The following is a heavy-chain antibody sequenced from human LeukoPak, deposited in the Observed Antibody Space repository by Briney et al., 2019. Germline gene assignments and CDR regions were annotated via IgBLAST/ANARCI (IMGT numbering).Heavy chain of an antibody. CDR1: GYSFTTYY. CDR2: INPNAGTT. V-gene: IGHV1-46*01. CDR3: ARGIAMAAVGTQIDY. Sequence: ASVKVSCKASGYSFTTYYMHWVRQAPGQGLEWMGAINPNAGTTSYTQEVQGRVTMTRDTSTSTVFMELTSLRPEDTAVYYCARGIAMAAVGTQIDYWGQGTLVTVSS. D-gene: IGHD6-13*01. J-gene: IGHJ4*02.